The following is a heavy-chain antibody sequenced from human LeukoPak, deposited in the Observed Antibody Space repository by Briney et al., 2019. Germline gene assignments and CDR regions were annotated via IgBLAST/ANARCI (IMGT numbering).Heavy chain of an antibody. Sequence: GRSLGLSCITSGFTFGDHAMGWVRQAPGKGLDWVGFLRSKGYGGTTEYAASVKGRFTISRDDSKSIAYLQMNSLKSEDTAVYYCTRGPTGRWLYYGMDVWGQGTTVIVSS. CDR1: GFTFGDHA. D-gene: IGHD5-24*01. CDR3: TRGPTGRWLYYGMDV. CDR2: LRSKGYGGTT. J-gene: IGHJ6*02. V-gene: IGHV3-49*04.